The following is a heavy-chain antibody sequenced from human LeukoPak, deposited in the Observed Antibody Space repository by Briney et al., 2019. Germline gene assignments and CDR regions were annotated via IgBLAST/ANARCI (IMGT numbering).Heavy chain of an antibody. J-gene: IGHJ4*02. Sequence: PSQTLSLTCTVSGGSISSGGYYWSWIRQHPGKGLEWIGYIYYSGSTYYNPSLKSRVTISVDTSKNQFSLKLSSVTAADTAVYYCARDRAAAGIPALDYWGQGTLVTVSS. CDR2: IYYSGST. CDR1: GGSISSGGYY. V-gene: IGHV4-31*03. D-gene: IGHD6-13*01. CDR3: ARDRAAAGIPALDY.